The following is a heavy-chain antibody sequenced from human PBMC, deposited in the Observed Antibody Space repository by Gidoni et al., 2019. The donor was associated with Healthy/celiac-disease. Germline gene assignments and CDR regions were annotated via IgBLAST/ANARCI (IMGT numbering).Heavy chain of an antibody. J-gene: IGHJ4*02. CDR1: GGSISSSSYY. V-gene: IGHV4-39*01. CDR2: IYYSGST. CDR3: ARLSPDSSGYYRLGIFDY. Sequence: QLQLQESGPGLVKPSETLSLTCTVPGGSISSSSYYWGWIRQPPGKGLEWIGSIYYSGSTYYNPSLKSRVTISVDTSKNQFSLKLSSVTAADTAVYYCARLSPDSSGYYRLGIFDYWGQGTLVTVSS. D-gene: IGHD3-22*01.